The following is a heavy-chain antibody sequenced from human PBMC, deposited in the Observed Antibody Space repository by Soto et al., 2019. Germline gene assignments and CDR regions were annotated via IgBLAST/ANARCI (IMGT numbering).Heavy chain of an antibody. V-gene: IGHV1-46*01. CDR3: ARGLYYGSGDINWFDP. J-gene: IGHJ5*02. CDR2: INPSGGST. Sequence: ASVKVSCKASGYTFTSYYMHWVRQAPGQGLEWMGIINPSGGSTSYAQKFQGRVTMTRDTSTSTVYMELSSLRSEDTAVYYCARGLYYGSGDINWFDPWGQGTLVTVSS. CDR1: GYTFTSYY. D-gene: IGHD3-10*01.